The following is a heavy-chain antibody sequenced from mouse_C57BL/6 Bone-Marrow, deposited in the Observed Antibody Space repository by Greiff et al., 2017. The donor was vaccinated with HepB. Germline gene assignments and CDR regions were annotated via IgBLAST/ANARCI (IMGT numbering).Heavy chain of an antibody. D-gene: IGHD4-1*01. V-gene: IGHV1-19*01. CDR3: GTGPYYAMDY. CDR2: INPYNGGT. CDR1: GYTFTDYY. Sequence: VQLQQSGPVLVKPGASVKMSCEASGYTFTDYYMNWVKQSHGKSLEWIGVINPYNGGTSYNQKFKGKATLTVDKSSSTAYMELNSLTSEDSAVYYCGTGPYYAMDYWGQGTSVTVSS. J-gene: IGHJ4*01.